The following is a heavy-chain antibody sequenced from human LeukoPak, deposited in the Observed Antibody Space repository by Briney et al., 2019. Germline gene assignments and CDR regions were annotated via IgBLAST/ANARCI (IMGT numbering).Heavy chain of an antibody. V-gene: IGHV4-59*12. CDR1: GGSISSYY. CDR3: ARLSKAGALSMVRGVIRRKNWFDP. Sequence: SETLSLTCTVSGGSISSYYWSWIRQPPGKGLEWIGYIYYSGSTNYNPSLKSRVTISVDTSKNQFSLKLSSVTAADTAVYYCARLSKAGALSMVRGVIRRKNWFDPWGQGTLVTVSS. J-gene: IGHJ5*02. D-gene: IGHD3-10*01. CDR2: IYYSGST.